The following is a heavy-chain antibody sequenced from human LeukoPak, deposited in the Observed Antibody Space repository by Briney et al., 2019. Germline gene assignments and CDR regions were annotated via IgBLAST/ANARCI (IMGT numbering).Heavy chain of an antibody. CDR1: GGSISSSSYY. CDR3: ARSSGLYSGSYYPPVPDAFDI. D-gene: IGHD1-26*01. V-gene: IGHV4-39*07. J-gene: IGHJ3*02. CDR2: IYYSGST. Sequence: PSETLSLTCTVSGGSISSSSYYWGWIRQPPGKGLEWIGSIYYSGSTYYNPSLKSRVTISVDTSKNQFSLKLSSVTAADTAVYYCARSSGLYSGSYYPPVPDAFDIWGQGTMVTVSS.